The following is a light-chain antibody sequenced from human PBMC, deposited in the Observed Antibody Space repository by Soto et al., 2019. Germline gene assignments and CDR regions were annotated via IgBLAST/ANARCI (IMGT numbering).Light chain of an antibody. CDR2: EVS. Sequence: QSVLTQPASVSGSPGQSITISCTGTSSDVGDYNYVSWYQQHPGKAPKLKIYEVSHRLSGVSNRFSGSKSGYTASLTISGLQDEDEADYYCSSYISNSIVVFGGGTKLTVL. CDR1: SSDVGDYNY. CDR3: SSYISNSIVV. J-gene: IGLJ2*01. V-gene: IGLV2-14*01.